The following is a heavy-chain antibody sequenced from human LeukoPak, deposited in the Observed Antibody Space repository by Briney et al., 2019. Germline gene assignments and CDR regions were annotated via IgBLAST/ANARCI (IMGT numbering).Heavy chain of an antibody. CDR3: ARANRRYSSSSWYYYYGMDV. D-gene: IGHD6-6*01. CDR2: INHSGSA. J-gene: IGHJ6*02. CDR1: GGSFSGYY. V-gene: IGHV4-34*01. Sequence: PSETLSLTCAVYGGSFSGYYWSWIRQPPGKGLEWIGGINHSGSANYNPSLKSRVTISVDTSKNQFSLKLSSVTAADTAVYYCARANRRYSSSSWYYYYGMDVWGQGTTVTVSS.